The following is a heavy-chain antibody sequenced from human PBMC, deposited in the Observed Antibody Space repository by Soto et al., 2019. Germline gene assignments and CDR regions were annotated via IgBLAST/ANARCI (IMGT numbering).Heavy chain of an antibody. J-gene: IGHJ6*02. CDR1: GFTFSSYS. V-gene: IGHV3-21*01. D-gene: IGHD3-10*01. CDR2: ISSSSSYI. Sequence: GGSLRLSCAASGFTFSSYSMNWVRQAPGKGLEWVSSISSSSSYIYYADSVKGRFTISRDNAKNSLYLQMNSLRAEDTAVYYCARFGATVGSYYYGMDVWGQGTTVTVSS. CDR3: ARFGATVGSYYYGMDV.